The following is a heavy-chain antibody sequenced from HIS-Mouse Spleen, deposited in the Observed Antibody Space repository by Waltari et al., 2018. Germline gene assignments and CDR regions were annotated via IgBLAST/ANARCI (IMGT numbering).Heavy chain of an antibody. Sequence: QVQLVQSGAEVKKPGASVKVSCKASGYTFTSYDINWVRQADGQGLEWMGWMNTNRGNTGYAQKFQGRVTMTRNTSISTDYMELSSLRSEDTAVYYCARGHDYSNYFDYWGQGTLVTVSS. D-gene: IGHD4-4*01. CDR3: ARGHDYSNYFDY. J-gene: IGHJ4*02. V-gene: IGHV1-8*01. CDR1: GYTFTSYD. CDR2: MNTNRGNT.